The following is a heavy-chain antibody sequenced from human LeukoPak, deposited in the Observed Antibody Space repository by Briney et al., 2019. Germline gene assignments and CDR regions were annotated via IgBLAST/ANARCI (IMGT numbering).Heavy chain of an antibody. CDR2: ISGSGGST. Sequence: LPGGSLRLSCAASGFTVSSNYMSWVRQAPGKGLEWVSAISGSGGSTYYADSVKGRFTISRDNSKNTLYLQMNSLRAEDTAVYYCAKDQGRWWLLGVSEYWGQGTLVTVSS. V-gene: IGHV3-23*01. D-gene: IGHD5-12*01. CDR3: AKDQGRWWLLGVSEY. CDR1: GFTVSSNY. J-gene: IGHJ4*02.